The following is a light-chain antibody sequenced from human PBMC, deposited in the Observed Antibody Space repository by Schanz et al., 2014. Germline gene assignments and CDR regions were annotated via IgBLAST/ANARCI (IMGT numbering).Light chain of an antibody. V-gene: IGKV3-15*01. CDR1: QSVKSSY. J-gene: IGKJ1*01. CDR3: QQYNNWPQT. CDR2: GAS. Sequence: IVLTQSPATLSLSPGERATLSCGASQSVKSSYLAWYQQKPGQAPRLLIYGASTRATGIPARFSGSGSGTEFTLTISSLQSEDLALYYCQQYNNWPQTFGQGTKVEIK.